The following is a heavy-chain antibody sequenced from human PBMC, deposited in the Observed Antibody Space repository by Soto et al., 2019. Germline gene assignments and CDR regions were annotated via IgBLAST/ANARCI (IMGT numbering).Heavy chain of an antibody. J-gene: IGHJ6*02. CDR1: GGTFTSYG. V-gene: IGHV1-18*01. CDR3: ARDWSYDFWSGYYRYYYYYYGMDV. CDR2: ISAYNGNT. D-gene: IGHD3-3*01. Sequence: ASVKVSCKASGGTFTSYGISWVRQAPGQGLEWMGWISAYNGNTNYAQKLQGRVTMTTDTSTSTAYMELRSLRSDDTAVYYCARDWSYDFWSGYYRYYYYYYGMDVWGQGTTVTVSS.